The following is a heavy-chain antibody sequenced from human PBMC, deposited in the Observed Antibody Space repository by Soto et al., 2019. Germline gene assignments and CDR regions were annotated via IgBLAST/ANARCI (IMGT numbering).Heavy chain of an antibody. Sequence: ASVKVSCKASGYTFTGQYLHWVRQAPGQGLECMGWINPNSGGRFYAQKFQGRVTMTRDTSITTAYMELSRLRYDDTAVYYCARDRRQIYSGYDSSFYFYFYGMDIWGQGTTVTVSS. D-gene: IGHD5-12*01. CDR3: ARDRRQIYSGYDSSFYFYFYGMDI. CDR1: GYTFTGQY. CDR2: INPNSGGR. J-gene: IGHJ6*02. V-gene: IGHV1-2*02.